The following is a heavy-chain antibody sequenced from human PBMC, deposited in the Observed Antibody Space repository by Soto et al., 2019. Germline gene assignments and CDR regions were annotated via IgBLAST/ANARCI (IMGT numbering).Heavy chain of an antibody. D-gene: IGHD6-19*01. CDR3: AQTLGLAVAGPGRFDL. CDR2: IIPMFGRA. V-gene: IGHV1-69*12. CDR1: GGTFSSYA. J-gene: IGHJ2*01. Sequence: QVQLVQSGAEVKKPGSSVKVSCKASGGTFSSYAISWVRQAPGQGLEWMGGIIPMFGRANYAQKFQGRVTITADEPTSTAYRELNSLRSEDTAGYYCAQTLGLAVAGPGRFDLWGRGTLVTVSS.